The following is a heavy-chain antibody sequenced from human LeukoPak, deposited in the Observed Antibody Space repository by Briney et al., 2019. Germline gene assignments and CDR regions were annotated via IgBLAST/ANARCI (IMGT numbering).Heavy chain of an antibody. CDR2: IYHSGST. CDR1: W. Sequence: WMTWVRQAPGKGLEWIGEIYHSGSTKYNPSLKNRVTISVDKSKNQFSLRLNSVTAADTAVYYCARGEGYTSTWYQPHFDYWGQGTLVTVSS. J-gene: IGHJ4*02. CDR3: ARGEGYTSTWYQPHFDY. V-gene: IGHV4-4*02. D-gene: IGHD6-13*01.